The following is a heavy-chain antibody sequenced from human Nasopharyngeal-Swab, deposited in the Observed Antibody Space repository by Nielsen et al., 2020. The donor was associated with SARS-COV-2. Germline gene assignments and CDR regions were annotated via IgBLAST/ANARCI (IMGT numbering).Heavy chain of an antibody. D-gene: IGHD1-26*01. V-gene: IGHV4-59*08. CDR2: IYYSGST. Sequence: SATLPLTCTVSGDSINNYYWNWIRQPPGKGLEWIGYIYYSGSTNYNPSLKSRLTISVDTSKNQFSLKLSSVTAADTAVYYCARLLSGTKPPHDAFDIWGQGTMVTVSS. CDR1: GDSINNYY. J-gene: IGHJ3*02. CDR3: ARLLSGTKPPHDAFDI.